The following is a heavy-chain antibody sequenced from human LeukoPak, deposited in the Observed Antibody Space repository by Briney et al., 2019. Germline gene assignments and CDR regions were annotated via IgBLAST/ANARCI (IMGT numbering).Heavy chain of an antibody. Sequence: GGSLRLSCEASGFNFSDHNMDWVRQAPRKGLEWVSAISGSGGSTYYADSVKGRFTISRDNSKNTLYLQMNSLRAEDTAVYYCAKDQAGGYCSGGSCSPPYYFDYWGQGTLVTVSS. D-gene: IGHD2-15*01. CDR3: AKDQAGGYCSGGSCSPPYYFDY. CDR1: GFNFSDHN. J-gene: IGHJ4*02. CDR2: ISGSGGST. V-gene: IGHV3-23*01.